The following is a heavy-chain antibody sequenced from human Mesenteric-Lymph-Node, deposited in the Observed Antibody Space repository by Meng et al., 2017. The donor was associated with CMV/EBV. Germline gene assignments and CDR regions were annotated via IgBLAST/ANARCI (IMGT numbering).Heavy chain of an antibody. CDR1: GFTFSSYA. CDR3: ARDYYGYSNY. V-gene: IGHV3-23*01. CDR2: ITDSGDST. D-gene: IGHD3-22*01. J-gene: IGHJ4*02. Sequence: GESLKISCAASGFTFSSYAMSWVRQTAEKGLEWVSSITDSGDSTFYADSVKGRFTISRDNAKNSLYLQMNSLRAEDTAVYYCARDYYGYSNYWGQGTLVTVSS.